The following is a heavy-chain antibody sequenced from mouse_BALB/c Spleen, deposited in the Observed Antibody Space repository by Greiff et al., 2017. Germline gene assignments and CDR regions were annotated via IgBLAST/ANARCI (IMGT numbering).Heavy chain of an antibody. CDR2: INPSTGYT. V-gene: IGHV1-7*01. CDR1: GYTFTSYW. CDR3: ARSTMITRFAY. J-gene: IGHJ3*01. Sequence: QVQLQQSGAELAKPGASVKMSCKASGYTFTSYWMHWVKQRPGQGLEWIGYINPSTGYTEYNQKFKDKATLTADKSSSTAYMQLSSLTSEDSAVYYCARSTMITRFAYWGQGTLVTVSA. D-gene: IGHD2-4*01.